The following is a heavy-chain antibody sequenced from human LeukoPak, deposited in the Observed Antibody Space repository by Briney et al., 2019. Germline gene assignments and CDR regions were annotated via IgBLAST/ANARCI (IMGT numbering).Heavy chain of an antibody. Sequence: SETLSLTCTVSGDSISGSYWTWVRQPPGQGLEWIGQIHYSGRADYNPSLKRRITFSVDTSKNQMSLTLTSVTAADTAIYYCVKFGVDYDMGVWGQGTTVTVSS. V-gene: IGHV4-59*01. CDR2: IHYSGRA. CDR1: GDSISGSY. CDR3: VKFGVDYDMGV. D-gene: IGHD3-16*01. J-gene: IGHJ6*02.